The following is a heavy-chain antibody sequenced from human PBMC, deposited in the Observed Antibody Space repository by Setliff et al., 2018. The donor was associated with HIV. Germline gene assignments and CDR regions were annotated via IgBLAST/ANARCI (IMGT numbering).Heavy chain of an antibody. J-gene: IGHJ3*02. CDR2: IYTSGST. CDR3: ARASVGATGLYAFDI. Sequence: TSETLSLTCTVSGGSIITGSDYWSWIRQPAGKGLEWIGHIYTSGSTNYNPSLKSRVTISVDTSKTQFSLRLNSLTATDTALYYCARASVGATGLYAFDIWGQGTVVTVSS. V-gene: IGHV4-61*09. D-gene: IGHD1-26*01. CDR1: GGSIITGSDY.